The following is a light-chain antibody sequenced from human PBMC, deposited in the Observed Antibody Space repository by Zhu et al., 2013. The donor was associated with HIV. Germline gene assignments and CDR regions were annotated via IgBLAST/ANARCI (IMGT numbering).Light chain of an antibody. Sequence: EVVLTQSPGTLSLSPGERATLSCRASQSVTNSLLAWYQKKPGQPPRLLFYGASDRASGIPDRFSGSGSGTDFTLTITRLEPEDFALYHCHQYGSPYPTFGQGTKVEI. CDR1: QSVTNSL. CDR3: HQYGSPYPT. J-gene: IGKJ1*01. V-gene: IGKV3-20*01. CDR2: GAS.